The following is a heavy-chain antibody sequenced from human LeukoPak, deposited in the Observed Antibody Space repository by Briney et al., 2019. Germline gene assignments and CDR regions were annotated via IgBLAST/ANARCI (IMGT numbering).Heavy chain of an antibody. CDR1: GFTLSNYG. D-gene: IGHD6-13*01. J-gene: IGHJ4*02. CDR3: AASSLYSSSWYFDY. CDR2: LSGSGGST. V-gene: IGHV3-23*01. Sequence: PGGSLRLSCAASGFTLSNYGMSWVRQPPGKGLECVSGLSGSGGSTYYADSVRGRFTISRKNSKNKLYLQMNSRRAEDTAVYYCAASSLYSSSWYFDYWGQGTLVTVSS.